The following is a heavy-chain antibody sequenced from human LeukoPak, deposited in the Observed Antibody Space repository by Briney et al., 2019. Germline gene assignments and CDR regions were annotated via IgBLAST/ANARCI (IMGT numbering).Heavy chain of an antibody. V-gene: IGHV3-21*01. Sequence: GGSLRLSCAASGFTFSSYSMNWVRQAPGKGLEWVSSISSSSSYIYYADSVKGRFTISRDNAKNSLYLQMNSLRAEDTAVYYCARGHYYDSSGYGSPDYWGQGTLVTVSS. J-gene: IGHJ4*02. CDR1: GFTFSSYS. CDR3: ARGHYYDSSGYGSPDY. D-gene: IGHD3-22*01. CDR2: ISSSSSYI.